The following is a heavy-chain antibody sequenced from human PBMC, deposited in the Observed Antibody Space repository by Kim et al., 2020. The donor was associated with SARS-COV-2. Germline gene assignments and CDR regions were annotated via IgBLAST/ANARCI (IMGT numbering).Heavy chain of an antibody. CDR1: GFTFSRYS. CDR3: ARDERRGQQLVDFDS. D-gene: IGHD6-13*01. V-gene: IGHV3-48*04. J-gene: IGHJ4*02. CDR2: ISSSSTII. Sequence: GGSLRLSCAASGFTFSRYSMNWVRQAPGKGLEWVSYISSSSTIIYYADSVKGRFTISRDNAKNSLYLQMNSLRAEDTAVYYCARDERRGQQLVDFDSWGQGTLVTVSS.